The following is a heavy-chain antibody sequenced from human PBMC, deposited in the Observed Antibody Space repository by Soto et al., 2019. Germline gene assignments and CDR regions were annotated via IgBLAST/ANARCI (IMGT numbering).Heavy chain of an antibody. CDR3: ARRPHCSGGICYYGLDN. V-gene: IGHV1-8*01. D-gene: IGHD2-15*01. CDR2: MNPNSGHA. Sequence: ASVKVSCKASGYTFTNSDINWVRQAPGQGLEWMGWMNPNSGHAAYAQKFQGRVTLTTSTSTSTVYMEMRSLGSEDTAVYYCARRPHCSGGICYYGLDNWGQGTLVTVSS. CDR1: GYTFTNSD. J-gene: IGHJ4*02.